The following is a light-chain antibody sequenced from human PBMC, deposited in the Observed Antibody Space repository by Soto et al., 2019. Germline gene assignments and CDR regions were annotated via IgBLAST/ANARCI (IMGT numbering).Light chain of an antibody. V-gene: IGKV1-5*03. CDR1: QSISRW. CDR2: QAS. CDR3: QSGVT. Sequence: DIQMTQSPSTLSASVGDRVTITCRASQSISRWLAWYQQKPGKAPKLLIYQASSLQSGVPSRFSGSGSGTEFTLTISCVQADDFATYYCQSGVTFCGGTKVEIK. J-gene: IGKJ4*01.